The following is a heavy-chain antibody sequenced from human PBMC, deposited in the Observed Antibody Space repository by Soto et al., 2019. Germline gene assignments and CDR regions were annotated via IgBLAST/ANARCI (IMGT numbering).Heavy chain of an antibody. V-gene: IGHV3-53*01. Sequence: DVQLVESGGGLIQPGESLRLSCAAFGLTISGKKYVAWVRQAPGKGLEWVSALYDVDGSFYADSVKGRFTTSSDSSKTLVYLKRKDLRPDETAVYNCAPWHERNHPYDVWAQGTTVTVSS. D-gene: IGHD1-1*01. CDR2: LYDVDGS. J-gene: IGHJ3*01. CDR3: APWHERNHPYDV. CDR1: GLTISGKKY.